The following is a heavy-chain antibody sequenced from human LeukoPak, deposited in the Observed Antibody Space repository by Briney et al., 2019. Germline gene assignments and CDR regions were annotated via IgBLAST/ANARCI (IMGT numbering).Heavy chain of an antibody. J-gene: IGHJ4*02. Sequence: GGSLRLSCVASGFSFNNYAMSWVRQAPGKGLEWVSLIIGSSGTTFYADSVKGRFTISRDKSKSTLYLQMNSLRAEDTAVYYCAKGAYDYIEIAYFDYWGQGSLVTVSS. CDR2: IIGSSGTT. CDR3: AKGAYDYIEIAYFDY. V-gene: IGHV3-23*01. D-gene: IGHD5-12*01. CDR1: GFSFNNYA.